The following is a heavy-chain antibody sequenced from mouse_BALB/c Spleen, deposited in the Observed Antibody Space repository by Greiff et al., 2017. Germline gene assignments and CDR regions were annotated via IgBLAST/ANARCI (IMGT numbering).Heavy chain of an antibody. CDR3: AREDGYYDGAY. D-gene: IGHD2-3*01. J-gene: IGHJ3*01. CDR1: GFNIKDTY. CDR2: IDPANGNT. Sequence: VHVKQSGAELVKPGASVKLSCTASGFNIKDTYMHWVKQRPEQGLEWIGRIDPANGNTKYDPKFQGKATITADTSSNTAYLQLSSLTSEDTAVYYCAREDGYYDGAYWGQGTLVTVSA. V-gene: IGHV14-3*02.